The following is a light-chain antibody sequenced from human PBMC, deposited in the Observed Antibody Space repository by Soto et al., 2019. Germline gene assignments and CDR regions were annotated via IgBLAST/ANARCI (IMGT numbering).Light chain of an antibody. V-gene: IGKV1-39*01. Sequence: DIQMTQSPSSLSASVEDRVIITCRAIQSISNHLNWYQQKPGKAPKLLIFDASTLHSGVPSRFSGSGSGTDFTLTISSLQPDDFATYYCQQFAISTTFGQGTKVDIK. CDR3: QQFAISTT. CDR1: QSISNH. J-gene: IGKJ1*01. CDR2: DAS.